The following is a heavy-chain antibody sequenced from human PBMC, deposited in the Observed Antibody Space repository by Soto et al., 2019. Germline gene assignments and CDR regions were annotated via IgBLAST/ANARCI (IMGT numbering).Heavy chain of an antibody. CDR2: ISGSGGST. CDR1: GFTFSSYA. Sequence: GGSLRLSCAASGFTFSSYAMSWVRQAPGKGLEWVSAISGSGGSTYYADSVKGRFTISRDNSKNTLYLQMNSLRAEGTAVYYCAKEYCSSTSCYTYYYYGMDVWGQGTTVTVSS. V-gene: IGHV3-23*01. D-gene: IGHD2-2*02. CDR3: AKEYCSSTSCYTYYYYGMDV. J-gene: IGHJ6*02.